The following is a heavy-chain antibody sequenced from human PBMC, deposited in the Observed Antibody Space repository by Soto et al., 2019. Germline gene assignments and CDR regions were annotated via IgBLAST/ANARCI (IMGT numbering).Heavy chain of an antibody. CDR2: ISGSGGST. CDR3: AKVSSSWYAGFFDL. J-gene: IGHJ4*02. Sequence: GGCLRLSCAASGFTFSSYAMSWVRQAPGKGLEWVSAISGSGGSTYYADSVKGRFTISRDNSKNTLYLQMNSLRAEDTAVYYCAKVSSSWYAGFFDLWGQGTLVTVSS. V-gene: IGHV3-23*01. CDR1: GFTFSSYA. D-gene: IGHD6-13*01.